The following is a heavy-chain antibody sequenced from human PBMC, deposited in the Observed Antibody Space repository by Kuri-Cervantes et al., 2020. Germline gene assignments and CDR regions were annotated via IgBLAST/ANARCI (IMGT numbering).Heavy chain of an antibody. D-gene: IGHD3-22*01. CDR1: GGTFSSYA. Sequence: ASVNVSCKASGGTFSSYAISWVRQATGQGLEWMGWMNPNSGKTGYAQKFQGRVTMTRNTYISTAYMELSSLRYEDTAVYYCARGKLTRGILVITFDYYGMDVWGQGTTVTVSS. J-gene: IGHJ6*02. V-gene: IGHV1-8*02. CDR2: MNPNSGKT. CDR3: ARGKLTRGILVITFDYYGMDV.